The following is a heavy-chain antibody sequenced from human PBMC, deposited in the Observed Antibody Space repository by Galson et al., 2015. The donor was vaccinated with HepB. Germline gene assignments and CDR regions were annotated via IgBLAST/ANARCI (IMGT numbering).Heavy chain of an antibody. V-gene: IGHV3-15*01. J-gene: IGHJ6*02. CDR2: IKSKTDGGTI. CDR1: GLIFSNVW. Sequence: SLRLSCAASGLIFSNVWMNWVRQAPGKGLEWIGRIKSKTDGGTIDYAAPVKGRFNISRDDSKNTLYLQMNSLKSEDTAVYYCTTDDAYYGFWTSYGMDVWGQGTTVTVSS. D-gene: IGHD3-3*01. CDR3: TTDDAYYGFWTSYGMDV.